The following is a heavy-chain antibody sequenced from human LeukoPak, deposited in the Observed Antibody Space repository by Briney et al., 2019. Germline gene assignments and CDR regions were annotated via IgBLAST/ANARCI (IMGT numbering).Heavy chain of an antibody. CDR1: GFTFSSYS. J-gene: IGHJ4*02. Sequence: GGSLRLSCAASGFTFSSYSMNWVRQAPGKGLEWVSSISSSSSYVYYADSVKGRFTISRDNAKNSLYLQMNSLRAEDTAVYYCAREQWELEGAGFDYWGQGTLVTVSS. CDR2: ISSSSSYV. D-gene: IGHD1-26*01. CDR3: AREQWELEGAGFDY. V-gene: IGHV3-21*01.